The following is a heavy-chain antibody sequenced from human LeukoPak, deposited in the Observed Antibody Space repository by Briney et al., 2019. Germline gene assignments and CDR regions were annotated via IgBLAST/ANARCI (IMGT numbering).Heavy chain of an antibody. CDR2: IYTSGST. Sequence: SSETLSLTCTVAGCSISSYYWSWIRQPPGKGLEGIGYIYTSGSTNYNPSLKSRVTISVDTSKNQFSLKLSSVTAADTAVYYCASWPTYVWGQGTLVTVSS. V-gene: IGHV4-4*09. J-gene: IGHJ4*02. D-gene: IGHD3-16*01. CDR3: ASWPTYV. CDR1: GCSISSYY.